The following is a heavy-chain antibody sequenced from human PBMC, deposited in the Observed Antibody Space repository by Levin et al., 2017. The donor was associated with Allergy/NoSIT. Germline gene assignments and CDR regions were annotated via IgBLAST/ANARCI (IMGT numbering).Heavy chain of an antibody. CDR2: DIYSSKDM. V-gene: IGHV3-11*01. CDR3: TRGAKVWEHGVSGDH. D-gene: IGHD1-26*01. Sequence: GESLKISCAASGFTFSDYYMSWVCQAPGKGLEWVAYDIYSSKDMNYAASVKGRFTISKDNAKNSLYLQMDNLRVEDTAVYYCTRGAKVWEHGVSGDHWGQGTLVTVAS. J-gene: IGHJ4*02. CDR1: GFTFSDYY.